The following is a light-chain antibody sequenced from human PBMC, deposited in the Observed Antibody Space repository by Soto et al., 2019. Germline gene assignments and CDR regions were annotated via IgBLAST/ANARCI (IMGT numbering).Light chain of an antibody. V-gene: IGKV2-28*01. CDR3: MQALQPPPIT. CDR1: QSLLHSTGYNF. J-gene: IGKJ5*01. CDR2: LAS. Sequence: DIVMTQSPLSLPVTPGEPASISCRSSQSLLHSTGYNFLDWYLQKPGQSPQLLISLASNRASGVPVRFSGSGSGTDFTLKISRGEAEDVGIYYFMQALQPPPITFGQGTRLEIK.